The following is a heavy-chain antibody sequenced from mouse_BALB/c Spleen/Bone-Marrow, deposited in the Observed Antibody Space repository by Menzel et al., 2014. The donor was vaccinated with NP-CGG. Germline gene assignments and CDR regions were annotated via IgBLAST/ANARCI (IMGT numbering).Heavy chain of an antibody. CDR3: VRRDSSGYWFAY. Sequence: EVNVVESGGGLVQPKGSLKLSCAASGFTFNTYAMNWARQAPGKGLEWVARIRSKSNNYATYYADSVKDRFTISRDDSQSMLYLQMNNLKTEDTAMYYCVRRDSSGYWFAYWGQGTLVTVSA. V-gene: IGHV10-1*02. J-gene: IGHJ3*01. CDR1: GFTFNTYA. D-gene: IGHD3-2*01. CDR2: IRSKSNNYAT.